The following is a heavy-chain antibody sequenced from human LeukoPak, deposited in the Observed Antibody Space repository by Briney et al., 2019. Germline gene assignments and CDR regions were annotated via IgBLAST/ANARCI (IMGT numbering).Heavy chain of an antibody. CDR3: ARGEGYCSSTSCYTWGPYYFDY. CDR2: INHSGST. D-gene: IGHD2-2*02. J-gene: IGHJ4*02. Sequence: PSETLSLTCAVYGGSFSGYYWSWIRQPPGKGLEWIGEINHSGSTNYNPSLKSRVTISVDTSKNQFSLKLSSVTAADTAVYYCARGEGYCSSTSCYTWGPYYFDYWGLGTLVTVFS. CDR1: GGSFSGYY. V-gene: IGHV4-34*01.